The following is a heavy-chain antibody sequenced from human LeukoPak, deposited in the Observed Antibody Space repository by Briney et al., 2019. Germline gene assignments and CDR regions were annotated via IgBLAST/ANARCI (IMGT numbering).Heavy chain of an antibody. CDR2: ITSTGEST. CDR1: EFTFSIYA. J-gene: IGHJ4*02. D-gene: IGHD3-22*01. CDR3: AKDRPNYFGTNGHYYRRDGDF. V-gene: IGHV3-23*01. Sequence: GSLRLSCAASEFTFSIYAMSWVRQAPGGGLEWVASITSTGESTWYAGSVKGRFTISRDNSKYTVYLQMNSLRAEDTAIYYCAKDRPNYFGTNGHYYRRDGDFWGQGTLVTVSS.